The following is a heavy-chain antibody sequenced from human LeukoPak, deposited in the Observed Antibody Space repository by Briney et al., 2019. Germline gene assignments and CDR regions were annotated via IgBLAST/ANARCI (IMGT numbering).Heavy chain of an antibody. J-gene: IGHJ4*02. CDR1: GGSISSGGYS. CDR2: IYHSGST. D-gene: IGHD3-9*01. V-gene: IGHV4-30-2*01. Sequence: TSETLSLTCAVSGGSISSGGYSWSWIRQPPEKGLEWIGYIYHSGSTYYNPSLKSRVTISVDRSKNQFSLKLSSVTAADTAVYYCARVSGYYATYDYWGQGTLVTVSS. CDR3: ARVSGYYATYDY.